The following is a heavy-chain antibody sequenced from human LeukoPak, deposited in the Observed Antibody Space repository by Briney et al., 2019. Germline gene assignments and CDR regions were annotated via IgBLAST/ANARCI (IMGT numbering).Heavy chain of an antibody. V-gene: IGHV3-7*01. D-gene: IGHD4-17*01. CDR2: IKQDGSEK. J-gene: IGHJ4*02. Sequence: GGSLRLSCAASGFTFSSYWMTWVRQAPGKGLEWVANIKQDGSEKYYVDSVKGRFTISRDSAKNSLYLQMNSLRAEDTAVYYCVKEDHYGDYVQIDHWGQGTLVTVSS. CDR1: GFTFSSYW. CDR3: VKEDHYGDYVQIDH.